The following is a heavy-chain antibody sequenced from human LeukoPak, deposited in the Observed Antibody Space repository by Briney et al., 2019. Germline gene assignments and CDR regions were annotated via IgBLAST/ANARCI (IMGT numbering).Heavy chain of an antibody. CDR2: VHYSGST. CDR1: GGSISNYY. CDR3: ARHSGFLTLYYSGLDV. J-gene: IGHJ6*02. D-gene: IGHD6-19*01. Sequence: PSETLSLTCTVSGGSISNYYWSWMRQSPGEGLEWIGYVHYSGSTNYNPSLKSRVTVSVDMSQNQFSLKLNSVTDADTAVYFCARHSGFLTLYYSGLDVWGQGTTVTVSS. V-gene: IGHV4-59*08.